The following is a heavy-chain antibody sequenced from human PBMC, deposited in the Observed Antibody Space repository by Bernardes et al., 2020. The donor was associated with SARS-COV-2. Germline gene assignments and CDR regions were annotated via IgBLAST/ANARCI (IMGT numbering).Heavy chain of an antibody. J-gene: IGHJ6*02. V-gene: IGHV3-7*01. CDR3: ARDNYEWGFPLRLGP. Sequence: GGSLRLSCAASGFIFSDCRMTWVRQAPGKGLEWVANINEDGGQKYYVDSVNGRFSISRDNAKNSLYLQLNRLRAEDTAVYYCARDNYEWGFPLRLGPWGQGTTVTVSS. CDR1: GFIFSDCR. D-gene: IGHD3-16*01. CDR2: INEDGGQK.